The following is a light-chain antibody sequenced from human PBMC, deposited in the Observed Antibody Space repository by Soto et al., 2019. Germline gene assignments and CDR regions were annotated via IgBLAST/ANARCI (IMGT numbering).Light chain of an antibody. Sequence: EIVMTQSPATLSVSPGERATLSCRASQSVSSNLAWYQQKPGQAPRLLIYGASTRATGIPARFSGSGSGTDFTLTISRLEPEDFAVCYCHQYATSPRTFGQGTKVDI. CDR3: HQYATSPRT. CDR1: QSVSSN. V-gene: IGKV3-15*01. CDR2: GAS. J-gene: IGKJ1*01.